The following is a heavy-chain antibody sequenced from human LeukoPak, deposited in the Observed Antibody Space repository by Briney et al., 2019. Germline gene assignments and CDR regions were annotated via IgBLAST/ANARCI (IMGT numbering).Heavy chain of an antibody. Sequence: SETLSLTCTVSGGSISSYYWSWIRQPPGKGLEWIGYIYYSGSTNYNPSLKSRVTISVDTSKNQFSLKLSSVTAADTAVHYCARSAKRITMVRGAPYYFDYWGQGTLVTVSS. J-gene: IGHJ4*02. CDR2: IYYSGST. V-gene: IGHV4-59*01. CDR1: GGSISSYY. CDR3: ARSAKRITMVRGAPYYFDY. D-gene: IGHD3-10*01.